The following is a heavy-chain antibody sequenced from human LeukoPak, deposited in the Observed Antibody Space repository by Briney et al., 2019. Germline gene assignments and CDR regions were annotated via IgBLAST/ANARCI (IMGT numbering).Heavy chain of an antibody. CDR1: GGSIIGYY. CDR3: ARGGGYDLTFDY. J-gene: IGHJ4*02. Sequence: SETLSLTCTVSGGSIIGYYWSWIRQPPGKGLEWIGYIYTSGSTNYNPSLNSRVTISVDTSKNQLSLKLSSVTAADTAVYYCARGGGYDLTFDYWGQGTVVTVSS. CDR2: IYTSGST. D-gene: IGHD5-12*01. V-gene: IGHV4-4*09.